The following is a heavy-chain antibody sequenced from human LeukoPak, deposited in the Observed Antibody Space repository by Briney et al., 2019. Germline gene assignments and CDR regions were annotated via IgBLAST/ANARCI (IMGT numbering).Heavy chain of an antibody. CDR3: AKDLKCYDSSSYDYL. Sequence: PGASLRLSCAASGFTFSSYAMSWVRQAPGKGLEWVSAISGSGGSTYYADSVKGRFTISRDNSKNTPYLQMNSLGAEDTAVYYCAKDLKCYDSSSYDYLWGQGTLVTVSS. V-gene: IGHV3-23*01. CDR1: GFTFSSYA. CDR2: ISGSGGST. D-gene: IGHD3-22*01. J-gene: IGHJ5*02.